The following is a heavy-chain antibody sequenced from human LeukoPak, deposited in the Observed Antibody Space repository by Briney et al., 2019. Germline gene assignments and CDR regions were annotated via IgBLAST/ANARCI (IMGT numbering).Heavy chain of an antibody. V-gene: IGHV4-39*07. CDR2: IYYSGST. CDR3: ARVFEFAASWVQH. J-gene: IGHJ1*01. D-gene: IGHD6-13*01. CDR1: GGSISSSSYY. Sequence: PSETLSLTCTVSGGSISSSSYYWGWIRQPPGKGLEWIGSIYYSGSTYYNPSLKSRVTISVDTSKNQFSLKLSSVTAADTAVYYCARVFEFAASWVQHWGQGTLVTVSS.